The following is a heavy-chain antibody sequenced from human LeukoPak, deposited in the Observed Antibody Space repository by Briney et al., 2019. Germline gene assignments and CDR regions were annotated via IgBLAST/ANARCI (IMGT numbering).Heavy chain of an antibody. CDR2: IYNNGST. D-gene: IGHD1-1*01. CDR3: ARLPTGTFDY. V-gene: IGHV4-39*01. Sequence: PSETLSLTCTVSGGSISSSNYYWGWIRQPPGKGLEWIGSIYNNGSTYYNPSLKSRVTISVDTSKNQFSLKLNSVIAADTAVYYCARLPTGTFDYWGQGTLVTVSS. J-gene: IGHJ4*02. CDR1: GGSISSSNYY.